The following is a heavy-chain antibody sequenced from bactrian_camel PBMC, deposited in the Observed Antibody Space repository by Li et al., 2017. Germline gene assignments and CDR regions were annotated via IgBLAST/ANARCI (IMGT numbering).Heavy chain of an antibody. D-gene: IGHD3*01. V-gene: IGHV3S53*01. CDR2: IDRDGNP. J-gene: IGHJ7*01. CDR1: IEVYNIYC. Sequence: VQLVESGGGSVQAGGSLRLSCAASIEVYNIYCLAWIRQAPGKEREGVASIDRDGNPSYSDSVKGRFTISQDNTKSTWYLQMDSVKPEDTAMYYCAADVDDSGNWCYSWDTAADMDYWGDGTQVTVS.